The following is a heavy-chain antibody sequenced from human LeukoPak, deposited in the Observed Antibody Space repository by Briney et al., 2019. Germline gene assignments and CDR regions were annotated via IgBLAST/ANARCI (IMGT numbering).Heavy chain of an antibody. CDR2: IYYSGST. J-gene: IGHJ6*02. CDR3: ARESYYDSSGYYDYYYGMDV. Sequence: PSETLSPTCTVSGGSISSYYWSWIRQPPGKGLEWIGYIYYSGSTNYNPSLKSRATISVDTSKNQYSLKLSSVTAADTAVYYCARESYYDSSGYYDYYYGMDVWGQGTTVTVSS. D-gene: IGHD3-22*01. CDR1: GGSISSYY. V-gene: IGHV4-59*01.